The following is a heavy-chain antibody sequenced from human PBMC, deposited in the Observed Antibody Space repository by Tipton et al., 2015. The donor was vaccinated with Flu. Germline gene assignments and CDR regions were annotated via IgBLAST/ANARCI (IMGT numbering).Heavy chain of an antibody. D-gene: IGHD2-15*01. CDR3: ARAGISLYGMDV. CDR1: GGSISSGYYY. J-gene: IGHJ6*02. Sequence: TLSLTCTVSGGSISSGYYYWSWIRQPPGMGLDWIMYIYYSGSTYYNLSLKSRVTISVYTSKYQFSLNLRSATAADTALYYCARAGISLYGMDVWGQGPPVTVSS. V-gene: IGHV4-30-4*08. CDR2: IYYSGST.